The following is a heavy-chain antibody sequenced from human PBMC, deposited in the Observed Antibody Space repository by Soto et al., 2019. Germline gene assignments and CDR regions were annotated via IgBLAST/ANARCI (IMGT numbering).Heavy chain of an antibody. CDR3: ASESSSWYALGDY. D-gene: IGHD6-13*01. Sequence: GGSLRLSCAASGFTFSSYAMSWVRQAPGKGLEWVSAFSGSGGSTYYADSVKGRFTISRDNSKNTLYLQMNSLRAEDTAVYYCASESSSWYALGDYWGQGTLVTVSS. V-gene: IGHV3-23*01. CDR1: GFTFSSYA. J-gene: IGHJ4*02. CDR2: FSGSGGST.